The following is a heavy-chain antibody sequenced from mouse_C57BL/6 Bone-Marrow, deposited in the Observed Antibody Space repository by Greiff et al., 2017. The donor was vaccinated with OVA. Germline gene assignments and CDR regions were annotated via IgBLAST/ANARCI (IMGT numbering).Heavy chain of an antibody. D-gene: IGHD1-1*01. CDR1: GYTFTSYW. CDR2: IYPGSGST. V-gene: IGHV1-55*01. CDR3: ARFSIYYYGSSFLDY. J-gene: IGHJ4*01. Sequence: QVQLQQPGAELVKPGASVKMSCKASGYTFTSYWITWVKQRPGQGLEWIGDIYPGSGSTNYNEKFKSKATLTVDASSSTAYMQLSSLTSEDSAVYYCARFSIYYYGSSFLDYWGQGTSVTVSS.